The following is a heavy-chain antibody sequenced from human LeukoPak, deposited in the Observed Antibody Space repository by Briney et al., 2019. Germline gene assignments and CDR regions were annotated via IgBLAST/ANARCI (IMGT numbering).Heavy chain of an antibody. J-gene: IGHJ4*01. CDR2: IYPGDSEA. CDR1: GYTFSNYW. D-gene: IGHD4-17*01. Sequence: GESLKISCKGSGYTFSNYWIGWVRQMPGKGLDYMGLIYPGDSEARYSPSFQGQVAISADKSTSTTYLQWSSLMASDTAIYYCARFLYGVHSHYFDYWGQGIPVTVSS. CDR3: ARFLYGVHSHYFDY. V-gene: IGHV5-51*01.